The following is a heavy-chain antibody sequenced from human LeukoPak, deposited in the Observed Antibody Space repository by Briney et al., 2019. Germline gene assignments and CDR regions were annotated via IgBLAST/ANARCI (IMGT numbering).Heavy chain of an antibody. CDR2: IYYSGST. CDR3: ALYCSSTSCYYGFDAFDI. D-gene: IGHD2-2*01. J-gene: IGHJ3*02. V-gene: IGHV4-59*01. CDR1: GGSISSYY. Sequence: PSETLSLTCTVSGGSISSYYWSWIRQPPGKGLEWIGYIYYSGSTNYNPSLKSRVTISVDTSKNQFSLKLSSVTAADTAVYYCALYCSSTSCYYGFDAFDIWGQETMVTVSS.